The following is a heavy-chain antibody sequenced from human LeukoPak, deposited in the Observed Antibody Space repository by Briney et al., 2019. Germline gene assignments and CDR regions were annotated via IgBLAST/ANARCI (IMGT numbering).Heavy chain of an antibody. J-gene: IGHJ6*02. CDR1: GFTFSSYS. CDR2: ISSSSSYI. CDR3: AKGSKPKPAASLYYYYYGMDV. V-gene: IGHV3-21*04. Sequence: GGSLRLSCAASGFTFSSYSMNWVRQAPGKGLEWVSSISSSSSYIYYADSVKGRFTISRDNSKNTLYLQMNSLRAEDTAVYYCAKGSKPKPAASLYYYYYGMDVWGQGTTVTVSS. D-gene: IGHD2-2*01.